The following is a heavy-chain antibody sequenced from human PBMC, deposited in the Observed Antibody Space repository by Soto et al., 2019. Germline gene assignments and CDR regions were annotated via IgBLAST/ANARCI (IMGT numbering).Heavy chain of an antibody. D-gene: IGHD5-18*01. CDR3: ARVGYSYGYDY. J-gene: IGHJ4*02. CDR1: RFTYTSYC. V-gene: IGHV1-18*01. Sequence: CSKASRFTYTSYCRSSVRQAPGQGLEWMGWIGAYNGNTNYAQKLQGRVTITRDTSASTAYMELSSLRSEDTAVYYCARVGYSYGYDYWGQGTLVTVSS. CDR2: IGAYNGNT.